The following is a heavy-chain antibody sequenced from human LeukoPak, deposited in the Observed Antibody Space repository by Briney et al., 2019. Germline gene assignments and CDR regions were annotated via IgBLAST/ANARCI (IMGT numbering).Heavy chain of an antibody. V-gene: IGHV5-51*01. J-gene: IGHJ1*01. CDR1: GYSFTSYW. D-gene: IGHD3-3*01. Sequence: GESLKISCKGSGYSFTSYWIGWVRQMPGKGLEWMGIIYPGDSDTRYSPSFQGQVTISADKSISTAYLQWSSLKASDTAMYYCARARRDYDFWCGYYTSGGEYFQHWGQGTLVTVSS. CDR3: ARARRDYDFWCGYYTSGGEYFQH. CDR2: IYPGDSDT.